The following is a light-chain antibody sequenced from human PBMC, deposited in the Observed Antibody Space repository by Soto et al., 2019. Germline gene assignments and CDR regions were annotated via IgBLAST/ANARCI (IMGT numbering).Light chain of an antibody. J-gene: IGKJ3*01. CDR1: QDIRNY. Sequence: DIQMTQSPSSLSASVGDRVTMTCRASQDIRNYVAWYQQKPGEVPKLLIYAASTLQSGVPARFSGGGFGTDFTLTISSLRPEDVASFCCQRYHSALLTFGPGPKVDL. CDR2: AAS. V-gene: IGKV1-27*01. CDR3: QRYHSALLT.